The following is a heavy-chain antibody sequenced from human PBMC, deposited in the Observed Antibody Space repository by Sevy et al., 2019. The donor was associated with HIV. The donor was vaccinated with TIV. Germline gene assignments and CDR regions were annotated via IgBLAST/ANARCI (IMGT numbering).Heavy chain of an antibody. D-gene: IGHD1-26*01. CDR3: ARGVGLDR. CDR2: IRPDGSDK. Sequence: GGSLRLSCEASGFTFSPYWMTCVRQAPGKGLEWVANIRPDGSDKYYVDSVKGRFTISRDNAKNSLYRQMNSLRADDTARYYCARGVGLDRWGQGALVTVSS. J-gene: IGHJ5*02. CDR1: GFTFSPYW. V-gene: IGHV3-7*01.